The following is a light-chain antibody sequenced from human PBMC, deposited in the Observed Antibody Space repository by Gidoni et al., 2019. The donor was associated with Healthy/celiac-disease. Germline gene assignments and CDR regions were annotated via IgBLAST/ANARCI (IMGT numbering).Light chain of an antibody. CDR3: QQSYSTPVA. CDR1: QSISSY. V-gene: IGKV1-39*01. CDR2: AAS. Sequence: DIQPTKSPSTLSASVGDRVTITCRASQSISSYLNWYQQKPGKAPKLLIYAASSLQSGVPSRFSGSGSGTDFTLTISSLQPGDFATYYCQQSYSTPVAFGQGTKVEIK. J-gene: IGKJ1*01.